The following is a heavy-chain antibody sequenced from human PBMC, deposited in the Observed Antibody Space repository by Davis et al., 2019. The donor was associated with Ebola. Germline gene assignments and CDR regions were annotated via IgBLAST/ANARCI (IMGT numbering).Heavy chain of an antibody. CDR1: GFTFSSYA. CDR2: ISYDGSNK. D-gene: IGHD3-22*01. J-gene: IGHJ4*02. Sequence: GESLKISCAASGFTFSSYAMHWVRQAPGKGLEWVAVISYDGSNKYYADSVKGRFTISRDNSKNTLYLQMSSLRAEDTAVYYCVKGIVVVTDLPFDYWGQGTLVTVSS. CDR3: VKGIVVVTDLPFDY. V-gene: IGHV3-30*14.